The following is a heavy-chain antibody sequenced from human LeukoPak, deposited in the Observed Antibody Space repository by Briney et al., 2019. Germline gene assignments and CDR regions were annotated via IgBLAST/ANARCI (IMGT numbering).Heavy chain of an antibody. CDR1: GFTFGSYA. D-gene: IGHD3-22*01. Sequence: TGGSLRLSCAASGFTFGSYAMHWVRQAPGKGLEWVAVISYDGSNKYYADSVKGRFTISRDNSKNTLYLQMNSLRAEDTAVYYCARGQGYYDSSGFDYWGQGTLVTVSS. J-gene: IGHJ4*02. V-gene: IGHV3-30*04. CDR3: ARGQGYYDSSGFDY. CDR2: ISYDGSNK.